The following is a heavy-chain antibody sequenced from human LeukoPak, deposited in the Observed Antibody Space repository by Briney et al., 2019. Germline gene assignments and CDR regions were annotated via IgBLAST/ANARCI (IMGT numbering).Heavy chain of an antibody. D-gene: IGHD5-18*01. CDR2: INPNSGGT. CDR3: ARNVDTAMVTAFDI. J-gene: IGHJ3*02. CDR1: GYTFTGYY. V-gene: IGHV1-2*02. Sequence: ASVKVSCKASGYTFTGYYMHWVRQAPGQGLEWMGWINPNSGGTNYAQKFQGRVTMTRDTSISTAYMELSRLRSDDTAVYYCARNVDTAMVTAFDIWGQGTMVTVSS.